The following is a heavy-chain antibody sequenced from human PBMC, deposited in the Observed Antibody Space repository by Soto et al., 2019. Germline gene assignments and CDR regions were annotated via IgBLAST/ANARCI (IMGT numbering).Heavy chain of an antibody. CDR3: ARDYYNSGSEMDY. J-gene: IGHJ4*02. Sequence: ASVKVSCKASGGTFSSYAISWVRQAPGQGLEWMGGIIPIFGNTNYAQKLQGRVTMTTDTSTSTAYMELRSLRSDDTAVYYCARDYYNSGSEMDYWGQGALVTVSS. V-gene: IGHV1-18*01. CDR2: IIPIFGNT. CDR1: GGTFSSYA. D-gene: IGHD3-10*01.